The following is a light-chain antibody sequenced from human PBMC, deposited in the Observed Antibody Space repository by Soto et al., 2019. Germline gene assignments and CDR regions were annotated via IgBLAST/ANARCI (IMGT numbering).Light chain of an antibody. Sequence: EIVLTQSPGTLSLSPGETATLSCRASQSVSSNNLAWYHQKSGQTPRLLIYGASTRATGIPDRFSGSGSGTDFTLTISRLEPEDFGVYYCQQYGNWITFGQGTRLEIE. CDR1: QSVSSNN. CDR2: GAS. J-gene: IGKJ5*01. V-gene: IGKV3-20*01. CDR3: QQYGNWIT.